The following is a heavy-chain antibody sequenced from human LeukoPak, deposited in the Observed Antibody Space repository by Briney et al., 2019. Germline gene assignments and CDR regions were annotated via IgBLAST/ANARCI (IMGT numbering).Heavy chain of an antibody. D-gene: IGHD3-10*01. Sequence: GASVKVSCTASGYTFTGYYMHWVRQAPGQGLEWMGWINPNSGGTNYAQKFQGRVTMTRDTSISTAYMELSRLRSDDTAVYYCARDGRYYGSGSYYNRWFDPWGQGTLVTVSS. CDR1: GYTFTGYY. J-gene: IGHJ5*02. CDR2: INPNSGGT. V-gene: IGHV1-2*02. CDR3: ARDGRYYGSGSYYNRWFDP.